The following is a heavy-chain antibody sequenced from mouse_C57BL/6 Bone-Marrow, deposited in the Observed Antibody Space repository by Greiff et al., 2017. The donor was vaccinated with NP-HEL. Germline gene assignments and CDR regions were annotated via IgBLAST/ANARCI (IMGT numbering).Heavy chain of an antibody. J-gene: IGHJ1*03. CDR1: GFTFSDYY. D-gene: IGHD1-1*01. CDR3: ARRGSSYCYWYFDV. V-gene: IGHV5-12*01. Sequence: EVKLVESGGGLVQPGGSLKLSCAASGFTFSDYYMYWVRQTPEKRLEWVAYISNGGGSTYYPDTVKGRFTISRDNAKNTLYLQMSRLKSEDTAMYYCARRGSSYCYWYFDVWGTGTTVTVSS. CDR2: ISNGGGST.